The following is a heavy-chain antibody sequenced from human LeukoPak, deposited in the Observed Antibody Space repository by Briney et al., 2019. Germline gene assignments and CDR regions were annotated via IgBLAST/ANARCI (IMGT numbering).Heavy chain of an antibody. CDR3: ARLVRRRWFDP. D-gene: IGHD3-22*01. V-gene: IGHV1-18*01. CDR1: GYTFTNYG. CDR2: ISTYNGYT. J-gene: IGHJ5*02. Sequence: ASVKVSCKASGYTFTNYGISWVRQAPGQGLDWMGWISTYNGYTYYAQKLQGRVTMTTDTSTSTAYMELSSLRSEDTAVYYCARLVRRRWFDPWGQGTLVTVSS.